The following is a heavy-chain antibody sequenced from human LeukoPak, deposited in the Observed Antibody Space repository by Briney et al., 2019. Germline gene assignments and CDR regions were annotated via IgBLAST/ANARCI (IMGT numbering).Heavy chain of an antibody. J-gene: IGHJ4*02. V-gene: IGHV3-21*01. CDR1: GFTFSGYA. CDR2: ISSSSTYI. Sequence: GGSLGLSCAASGFTFSGYALNWVRQAPGKGLEWVSYISSSSTYIYYADSVKGRFTISRDSAKNSLYLQMNSLRPEDTAVYYCARVGGSGSHDYWGQGTLVTVSS. D-gene: IGHD3-10*01. CDR3: ARVGGSGSHDY.